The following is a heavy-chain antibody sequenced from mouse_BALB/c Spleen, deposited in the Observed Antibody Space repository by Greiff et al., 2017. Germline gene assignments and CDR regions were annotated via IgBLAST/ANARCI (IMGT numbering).Heavy chain of an antibody. CDR3: ARKGDDYYAMDY. V-gene: IGHV5-6*02. CDR2: ISSGGSYT. CDR1: GFTFSSYG. J-gene: IGHJ4*01. Sequence: DVMLVESGGDLVKPGGSLKLSCAASGFTFSSYGMSWVRQTPDKRLEWVATISSGGSYTYYPDSVKGRFTISRDNAKNTLYLQMSSLKSEDTAMYYCARKGDDYYAMDYWGQGTSVTVSS.